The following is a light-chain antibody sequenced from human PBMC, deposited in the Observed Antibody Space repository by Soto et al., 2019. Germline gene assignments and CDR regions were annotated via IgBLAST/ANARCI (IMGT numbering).Light chain of an antibody. CDR2: GAS. CDR1: QSVSNN. CDR3: QQYNNWPET. J-gene: IGKJ5*01. V-gene: IGKV3-15*01. Sequence: EIVLTQSPGTLSLSPGERATLSCRASQSVSNNYLAWYQQKPGQAPRRLIYGASTRATGIPARFSGSGSGTEFTLTISSLQSEDFAVYYCQQYNNWPETFGQGTRLEIK.